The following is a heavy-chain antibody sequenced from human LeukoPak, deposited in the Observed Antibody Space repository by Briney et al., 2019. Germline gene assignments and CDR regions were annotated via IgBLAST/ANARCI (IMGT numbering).Heavy chain of an antibody. CDR2: IRYDGSNK. V-gene: IGHV3-30*02. J-gene: IGHJ4*02. CDR1: GFTFSSYW. CDR3: ARDLSLIALTD. Sequence: PGGSLRLSCAASGFTFSSYWMSWVRQAPGKGLEWVAFIRYDGSNKYYADSVKGRFTISRDNSKNTLYLQMNSLRAEDTAVYYCARDLSLIALTDWGQGTLVTVSS. D-gene: IGHD3-22*01.